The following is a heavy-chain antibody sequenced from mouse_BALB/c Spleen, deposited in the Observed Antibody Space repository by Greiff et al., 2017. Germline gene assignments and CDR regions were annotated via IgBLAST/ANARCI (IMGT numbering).Heavy chain of an antibody. J-gene: IGHJ1*01. Sequence: EVQRVESGPGLVKPSQSLSLTCTVTGYSITSDYAWNWIRQFPGNKLEWMGYISYSGSTSYNPSLKSRISITRDTSKNQFFLQLNSVTTEDTATYYCARNWGSYWYFDVWGAGTTVTVSS. CDR2: ISYSGST. D-gene: IGHD4-1*01. CDR3: ARNWGSYWYFDV. V-gene: IGHV3-2*02. CDR1: GYSITSDYA.